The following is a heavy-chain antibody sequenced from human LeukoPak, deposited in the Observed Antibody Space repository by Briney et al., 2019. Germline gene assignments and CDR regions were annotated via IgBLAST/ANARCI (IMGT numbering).Heavy chain of an antibody. CDR2: IYYSGST. CDR3: ARDNYYDSSGYYHDAFDI. V-gene: IGHV4-31*03. D-gene: IGHD3-22*01. CDR1: GGSISSGGYY. Sequence: SRTLSLTCTVSGGSISSGGYYWSWIRQHPGKGLEWIGYIYYSGSTYYNPSLKSRVTISVDTSKNQFSLKLSSVTAADTAVYYCARDNYYDSSGYYHDAFDIWGQGTMVTVSS. J-gene: IGHJ3*02.